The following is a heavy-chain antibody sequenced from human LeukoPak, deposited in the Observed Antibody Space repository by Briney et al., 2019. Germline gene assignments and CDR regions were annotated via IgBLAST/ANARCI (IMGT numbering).Heavy chain of an antibody. CDR3: ARVAYSSSSAWFDP. CDR1: GGSISSGGYY. CDR2: IYYSGST. D-gene: IGHD6-6*01. Sequence: SQTLSLTCTVSGGSISSGGYYWSWIRQHPGKVLEWIGYIYYSGSTYYNPSLKSRVTISVDTSKNQFSLKLSSVTAADTAVYYCARVAYSSSSAWFDPWGQGTLVTVSS. V-gene: IGHV4-31*03. J-gene: IGHJ5*02.